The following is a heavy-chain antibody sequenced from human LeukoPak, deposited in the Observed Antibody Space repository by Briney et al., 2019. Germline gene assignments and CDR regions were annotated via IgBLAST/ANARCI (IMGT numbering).Heavy chain of an antibody. V-gene: IGHV4-59*08. D-gene: IGHD6-19*01. Sequence: SETLSLTCTVSGGSISSYYWSWIRQPPGKGLEWIGYIYYSGSTNYNPSLKSRVTISVDTSKNQFSLKLSSVTAADTAVYYCARHESVAGTDNFDYWGQGTLVTVSS. J-gene: IGHJ4*02. CDR3: ARHESVAGTDNFDY. CDR1: GGSISSYY. CDR2: IYYSGST.